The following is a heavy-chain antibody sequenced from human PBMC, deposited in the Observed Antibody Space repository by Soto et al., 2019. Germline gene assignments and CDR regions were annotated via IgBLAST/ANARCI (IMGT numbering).Heavy chain of an antibody. CDR2: INHSRST. D-gene: IGHD3-9*01. CDR1: GGSFSGYY. CDR3: ASLDDILTDPYYFDY. J-gene: IGHJ4*02. Sequence: PSETLSLTCAVHGGSFSGYYWSWIRQPPGKGLEWIGEINHSRSTNYNPSLKSRVTISVDTCKNWFSPKLSCVTAAETAVFYCASLDDILTDPYYFDYWGQGTPVTVYS. V-gene: IGHV4-34*01.